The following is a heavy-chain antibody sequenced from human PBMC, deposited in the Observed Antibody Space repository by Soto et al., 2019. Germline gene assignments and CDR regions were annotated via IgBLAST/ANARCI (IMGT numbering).Heavy chain of an antibody. CDR1: GFTFSSYA. V-gene: IGHV3-30-3*01. CDR3: ARAPPPPSGSYSIRYGMDV. CDR2: ISYDGSNK. Sequence: QVQLVESGGGVVQPGRSLRLSCAASGFTFSSYAMHWVRQAPGKGLEWVAVISYDGSNKYYADSVKGRFTISRDNSKKALYLQMNSLRAEDTDVYYCARAPPPPSGSYSIRYGMDVWGQGTTVTVSS. J-gene: IGHJ6*02. D-gene: IGHD3-10*01.